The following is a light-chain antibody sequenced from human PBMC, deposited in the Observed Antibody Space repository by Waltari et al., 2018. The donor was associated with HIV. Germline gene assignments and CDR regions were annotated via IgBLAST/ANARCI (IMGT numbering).Light chain of an antibody. J-gene: IGLJ3*02. CDR3: AAWADSLNGPV. V-gene: IGLV1-44*01. CDR2: NNN. Sequence: QSVLIQPPSASGTPGQRVSISCSGSNSNIGSNPVHWYQYIPGTAPKLLIYNNNQRPSGVPDRFSGSKSGTSASLAISGLQSEDEADYFCAAWADSLNGPVFGGGTKLTVL. CDR1: NSNIGSNP.